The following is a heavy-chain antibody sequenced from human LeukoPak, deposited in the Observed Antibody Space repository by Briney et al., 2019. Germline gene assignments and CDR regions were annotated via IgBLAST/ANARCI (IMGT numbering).Heavy chain of an antibody. D-gene: IGHD2-21*01. CDR3: ARGASNWFDP. CDR2: IYHSGST. CDR1: GYSISSGYY. J-gene: IGHJ5*02. Sequence: PSETLSLTCTVSGYSISSGYYWGWIRQSPGKGLEWIGSIYHSGSTYYNPSLKSRVTISVDTSKNQFSLKLGSVTAADTAVYYCARGASNWFDPWGQGTLVTVSS. V-gene: IGHV4-38-2*02.